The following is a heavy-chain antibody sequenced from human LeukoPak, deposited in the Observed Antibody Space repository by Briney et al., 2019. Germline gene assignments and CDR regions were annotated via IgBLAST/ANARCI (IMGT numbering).Heavy chain of an antibody. CDR1: GYTFTSYD. D-gene: IGHD6-13*01. V-gene: IGHV1-8*03. Sequence: GASVKVSCKASGYTFTSYDINWVRQAPGQGLEWMGWVNPNSGNTDYAQKFQGRVTITRNTSISTAYMELSSLRSEDTAVYYCARGIRYSSSWYRGDYYYYMDVWGKGTTVTVSS. CDR3: ARGIRYSSSWYRGDYYYYMDV. CDR2: VNPNSGNT. J-gene: IGHJ6*03.